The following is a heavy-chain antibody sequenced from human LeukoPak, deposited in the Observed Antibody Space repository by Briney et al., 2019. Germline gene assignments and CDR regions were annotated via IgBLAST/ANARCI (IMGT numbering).Heavy chain of an antibody. CDR2: ISGSGGST. CDR3: AKELRFLEWLLPNWFDP. J-gene: IGHJ5*02. V-gene: IGHV3-23*01. CDR1: GFTFSSYW. Sequence: GGSLRLSCAASGFTFSSYWMSWVRQAPGKGLEWVSAISGSGGSTYYADSVKGRFTISRDNSKNTLYLQMNSLRAEDTAVYYCAKELRFLEWLLPNWFDPWGQGTLVTVSS. D-gene: IGHD3-3*01.